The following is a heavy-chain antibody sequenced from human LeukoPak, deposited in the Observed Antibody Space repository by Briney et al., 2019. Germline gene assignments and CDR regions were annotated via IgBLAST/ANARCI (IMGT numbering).Heavy chain of an antibody. J-gene: IGHJ4*02. CDR1: GGSFSGYY. V-gene: IGHV4-34*01. Sequence: SETLSLTCAVYGGSFSGYYWSWIRQPPGKGLEWIGEINHSGSTNYNPSLKSRVTISVDTSKNQFSLKLSSVTAADTAVYYCARHGKIPAFDYWGQGTLVTVSS. D-gene: IGHD5-24*01. CDR2: INHSGST. CDR3: ARHGKIPAFDY.